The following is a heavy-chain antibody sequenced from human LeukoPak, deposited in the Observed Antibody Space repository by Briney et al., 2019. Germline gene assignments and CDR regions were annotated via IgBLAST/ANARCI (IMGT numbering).Heavy chain of an antibody. Sequence: ASVKVSCKASGYTFTSYYMHWVRQAPGQGLEWMGIINPSGGSTSYAQKFQGRVTMTRDTSTSTVYMELSSLRSEDTAVYYCARDRWGVDTAMIQSSDYFDYWGQGTLVTVSS. CDR2: INPSGGST. CDR1: GYTFTSYY. V-gene: IGHV1-46*01. J-gene: IGHJ4*02. D-gene: IGHD5-18*01. CDR3: ARDRWGVDTAMIQSSDYFDY.